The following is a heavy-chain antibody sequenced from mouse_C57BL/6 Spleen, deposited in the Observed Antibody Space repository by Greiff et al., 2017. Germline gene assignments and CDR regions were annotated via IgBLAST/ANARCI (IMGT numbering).Heavy chain of an antibody. D-gene: IGHD2-2*01. Sequence: EVMLVESGGGLVKPGGSLKLSCAASGFTFSDYGMRWVRQAPEKGLEWVAYISSGSSTIYYADTVKGRFTISRDNAKNTLFLQMTSLRSEDTAMYYCARSYGYDFDYWGQGTTLTVSS. CDR1: GFTFSDYG. CDR3: ARSYGYDFDY. J-gene: IGHJ2*01. V-gene: IGHV5-17*01. CDR2: ISSGSSTI.